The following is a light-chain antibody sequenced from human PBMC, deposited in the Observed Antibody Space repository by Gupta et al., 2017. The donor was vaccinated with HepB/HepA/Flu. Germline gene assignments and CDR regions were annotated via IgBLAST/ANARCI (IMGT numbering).Light chain of an antibody. CDR3: CSYAGTNIHV. V-gene: IGLV2-11*01. CDR2: DGS. Sequence: SRLTQSRPVSGSPGQSVTSSCPGTTNNIGLYNYISWYQQPPDEVPKLILYDGSKRPPGVPDRFSGSKSGSAASLTISAILQDDEGDYYCCSYAGTNIHVFGSGTAVTVL. J-gene: IGLJ1*01. CDR1: TNNIGLYNY.